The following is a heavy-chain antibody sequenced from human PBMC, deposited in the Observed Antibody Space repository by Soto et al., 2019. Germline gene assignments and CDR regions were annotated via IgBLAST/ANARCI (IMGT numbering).Heavy chain of an antibody. V-gene: IGHV3-21*01. CDR1: GFTFSSYS. D-gene: IGHD2-15*01. Sequence: GGSLRLSCAASGFTFSSYSMNWVRQAPGKGLEWVSSISSSSSYIYYADSVKGRFTISRDNAKNSLYLQMNSLRAEDTAVYYCARDRVVVVVAAMDYWGQGTLVTVSS. J-gene: IGHJ4*02. CDR2: ISSSSSYI. CDR3: ARDRVVVVVAAMDY.